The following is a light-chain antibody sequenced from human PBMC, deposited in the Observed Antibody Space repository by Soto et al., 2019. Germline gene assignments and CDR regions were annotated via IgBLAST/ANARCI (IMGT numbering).Light chain of an antibody. CDR2: DAS. CDR3: QQYRSYWT. Sequence: IQMTQSPSTLSASVGDRVTITCRASQRIDTWLAWYQQRPGEAPKVLIYDASTSEGGVPSRFSGSGSGTAFTLTISNLQPDDSATYYCQQYRSYWTFGQGTKVEIK. V-gene: IGKV1-5*01. CDR1: QRIDTW. J-gene: IGKJ1*01.